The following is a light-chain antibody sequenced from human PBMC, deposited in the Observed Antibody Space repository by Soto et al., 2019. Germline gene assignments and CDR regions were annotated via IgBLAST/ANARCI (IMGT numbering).Light chain of an antibody. J-gene: IGKJ3*01. Sequence: DIQMTQSPSSVSASVGDRVTITCRASQDIRTWLGWYQQKPGRAPKLLIYEASSLQSGVTSSFSGSGSGTDFTLTISSLQPEDFATYYCQQANSPFTFGPGTKVDIK. CDR3: QQANSPFT. CDR1: QDIRTW. CDR2: EAS. V-gene: IGKV1-12*01.